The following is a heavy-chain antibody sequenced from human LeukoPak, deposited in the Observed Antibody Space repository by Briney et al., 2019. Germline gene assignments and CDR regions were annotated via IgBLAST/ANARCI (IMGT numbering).Heavy chain of an antibody. V-gene: IGHV3-74*01. CDR2: INSDGSST. CDR1: GFTFGSYR. Sequence: QTGGSLRLSCAASGFTFGSYRMHWVRQAPGKGLVWVSRINSDGSSTSYADSVKGRFTVSRDNAKNTLSLQMSSLTAEDTAVYYCVRAYESSGYNCSPLDYWGQGTLVTVSS. J-gene: IGHJ4*02. CDR3: VRAYESSGYNCSPLDY. D-gene: IGHD3-22*01.